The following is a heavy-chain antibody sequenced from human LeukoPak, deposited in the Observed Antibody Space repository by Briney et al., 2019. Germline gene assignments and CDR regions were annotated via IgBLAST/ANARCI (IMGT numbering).Heavy chain of an antibody. V-gene: IGHV1-2*02. Sequence: ASVKVSCKASGYTFTGYYMHWVRQAPGQGLEWMGWINPNSGGTNYAQKFQGRVTMTRDTSISTAYMELSRLRSDDTAVYYCARGCSGGSCQYYYGMDVWGQGTKVTVSS. CDR3: ARGCSGGSCQYYYGMDV. CDR2: INPNSGGT. D-gene: IGHD2-15*01. J-gene: IGHJ6*02. CDR1: GYTFTGYY.